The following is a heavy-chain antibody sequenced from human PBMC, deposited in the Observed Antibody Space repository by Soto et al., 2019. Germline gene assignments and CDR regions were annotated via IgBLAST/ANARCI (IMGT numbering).Heavy chain of an antibody. D-gene: IGHD2-15*01. CDR3: ARLRGVVASSLIDY. V-gene: IGHV4-39*01. Sequence: QLQLQESGPGLVKPSETLSLTCTVSGGSISSSSYYWGWIRQPPGKGLEWIGSIYYSGSTYYNPSLKSRVTISVDTSKNQVSLHLRSVTAADTAVYYCARLRGVVASSLIDYWGQGTLVTVSS. J-gene: IGHJ4*02. CDR1: GGSISSSSYY. CDR2: IYYSGST.